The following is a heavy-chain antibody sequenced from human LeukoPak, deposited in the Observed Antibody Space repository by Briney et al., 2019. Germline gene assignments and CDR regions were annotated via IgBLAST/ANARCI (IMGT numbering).Heavy chain of an antibody. V-gene: IGHV4-39*01. CDR2: IYYSGST. D-gene: IGHD2-15*01. J-gene: IGHJ6*02. Sequence: KPSETLSLTCTVSGGSISSSSYYWGWIRQPPGKGLEWIGSIYYSGSTYYNPSLKSRVTISVDTSKNQFSLKLSSVTAADTAVYYCARGLTDCSGGSCYYAYYYYGMDVWGQGTTVTVSS. CDR1: GGSISSSSYY. CDR3: ARGLTDCSGGSCYYAYYYYGMDV.